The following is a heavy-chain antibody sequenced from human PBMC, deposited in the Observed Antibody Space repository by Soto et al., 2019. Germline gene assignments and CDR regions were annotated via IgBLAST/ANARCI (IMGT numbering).Heavy chain of an antibody. D-gene: IGHD3-3*01. J-gene: IGHJ6*02. V-gene: IGHV1-69*06. CDR3: ARAKGVGYDFWSGYWNYYYGMDV. CDR2: IIPIFGTA. Sequence: SVKVSCKASGGTFSSYAISWVRQAPGQGLEWMGGIIPIFGTANYAQKFQGRVTITADKSTSTAYMELSSLRSEDTAVYYCARAKGVGYDFWSGYWNYYYGMDVWGQGTTVTVSS. CDR1: GGTFSSYA.